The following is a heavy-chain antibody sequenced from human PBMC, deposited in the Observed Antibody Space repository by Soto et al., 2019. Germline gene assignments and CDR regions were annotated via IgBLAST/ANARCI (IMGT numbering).Heavy chain of an antibody. CDR3: AKDQDILTGYYYYGMDV. Sequence: LRLSCAASGFTFSSYGMHWVRQAPGKGLEWVAVISYDGSNKYYADSVKGRFTISRDNSKNTLYLQMNSLRAEDTAVYYCAKDQDILTGYYYYGMDVWGQGTTVTVSS. CDR2: ISYDGSNK. CDR1: GFTFSSYG. V-gene: IGHV3-30*18. J-gene: IGHJ6*02. D-gene: IGHD3-9*01.